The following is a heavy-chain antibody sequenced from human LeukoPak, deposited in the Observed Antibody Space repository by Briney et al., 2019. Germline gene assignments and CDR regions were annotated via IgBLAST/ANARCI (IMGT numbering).Heavy chain of an antibody. CDR1: GGTFSSYA. Sequence: SVKLSCKASGGTFSSYAISWVRQAPGHGLEWVGRIIPILGIANYAQKFQGRVTITADKSTSTAYMELSSLRSEDTAVYYCARDHYYDSSEVWYYFDYWGQGTLVTVSS. D-gene: IGHD3-22*01. CDR2: IIPILGIA. CDR3: ARDHYYDSSEVWYYFDY. J-gene: IGHJ4*02. V-gene: IGHV1-69*04.